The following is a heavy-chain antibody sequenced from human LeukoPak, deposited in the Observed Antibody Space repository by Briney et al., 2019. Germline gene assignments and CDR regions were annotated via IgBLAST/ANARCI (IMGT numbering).Heavy chain of an antibody. V-gene: IGHV4-34*01. D-gene: IGHD3-16*02. CDR3: AREALYYDYVWGSYRPFDY. Sequence: WSWIXXPPGKGLEWIGEINHSGSTNYNPSLKSRVTISVDTSKNQFSLKLSSVTAADTAVYYCAREALYYDYVWGSYRPFDYWGQGTLVTVSS. CDR2: INHSGST. J-gene: IGHJ4*02.